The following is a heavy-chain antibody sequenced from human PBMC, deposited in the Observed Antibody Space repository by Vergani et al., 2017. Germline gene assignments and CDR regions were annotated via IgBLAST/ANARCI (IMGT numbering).Heavy chain of an antibody. CDR1: GFTFSSYA. V-gene: IGHV3-30*04. CDR2: ISYDGSNK. D-gene: IGHD4-17*01. J-gene: IGHJ6*03. CDR3: ARDLFWTTVTTGTNYYYYMDV. Sequence: QVQLVESGGGLVKPGRSLRLSCAASGFTFSSYAVHWVRQAPGKGLEWVAVISYDGSNKYYADSVKGRFTISRDNSKNTLYLQMNSLRAEDTAVYYCARDLFWTTVTTGTNYYYYMDVWGKGTTVTVSS.